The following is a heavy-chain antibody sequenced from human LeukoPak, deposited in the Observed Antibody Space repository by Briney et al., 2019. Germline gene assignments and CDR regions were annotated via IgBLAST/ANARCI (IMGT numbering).Heavy chain of an antibody. CDR2: ITSRSSYI. CDR1: GFTFSSYS. Sequence: PGGSLRLSCAASGFTFSSYSMNWVRQAPGKGLEWVSSITSRSSYIYYADSVKGRFTISRDNAKNSLYLQMNSLRAEDTAVYYCARGQGAYCSGGSCYTGYFDPWGQGTLVTVSS. D-gene: IGHD2-15*01. J-gene: IGHJ5*02. CDR3: ARGQGAYCSGGSCYTGYFDP. V-gene: IGHV3-21*01.